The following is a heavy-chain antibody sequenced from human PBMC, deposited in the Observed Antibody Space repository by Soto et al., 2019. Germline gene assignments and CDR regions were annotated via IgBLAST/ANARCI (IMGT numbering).Heavy chain of an antibody. J-gene: IGHJ6*02. V-gene: IGHV3-33*01. Sequence: GGSLRLSCAASGFTFSSYGMHWVRQAPGKGLEWVAVIWYDGSNKYYADSVKGRFTISRDNSKNTLYLQMNSLRAEDTAVYYCARDYACSGGSCYSVYYYYGMDVWGQGTTVTVSS. CDR3: ARDYACSGGSCYSVYYYYGMDV. CDR1: GFTFSSYG. CDR2: IWYDGSNK. D-gene: IGHD2-15*01.